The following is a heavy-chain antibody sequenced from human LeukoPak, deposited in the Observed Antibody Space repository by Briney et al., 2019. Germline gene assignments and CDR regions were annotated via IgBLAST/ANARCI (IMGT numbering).Heavy chain of an antibody. D-gene: IGHD3-22*01. V-gene: IGHV4-4*07. J-gene: IGHJ3*02. CDR1: GGSISSYY. CDR3: ARTQRQYYYDSTGAIDAFDI. CDR2: IYTTGST. Sequence: SETLSLTCTVSGGSISSYYWSWIRQPAGKGLEWIGRIYTTGSTNYNPSLNSRVTMSLDTSKNQFSLNLSSVTAADTAVYYCARTQRQYYYDSTGAIDAFDIWGQGTTVTVSS.